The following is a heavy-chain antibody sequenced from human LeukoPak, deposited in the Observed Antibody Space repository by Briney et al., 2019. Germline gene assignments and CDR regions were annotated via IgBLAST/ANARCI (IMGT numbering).Heavy chain of an antibody. Sequence: ASVKVSCKASEYTFTDYYVHWGRHAPGQGPEWGGRINPYSGGTIYPQRFQGRVTMTRDTSISTAYMELSSLTSDDTAVYYCARAYYYDTSGPHFDSWGEATLVTVSS. CDR1: EYTFTDYY. V-gene: IGHV1-2*06. D-gene: IGHD3-22*01. CDR3: ARAYYYDTSGPHFDS. CDR2: INPYSGGT. J-gene: IGHJ4*02.